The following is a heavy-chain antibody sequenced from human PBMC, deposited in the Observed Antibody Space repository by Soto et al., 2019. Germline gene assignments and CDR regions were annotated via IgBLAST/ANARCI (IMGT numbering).Heavy chain of an antibody. Sequence: ASVKVSCKASGYTFTSYYMHWVRQAPGQGLEWMGIINPSGGSTSYAQKFQGRVTMTRDTSTSTVYMELSSLRSEDTAVYYCARDRKVDSSSSGYYFDYWGQGTLVTVSS. CDR3: ARDRKVDSSSSGYYFDY. CDR2: INPSGGST. J-gene: IGHJ4*02. V-gene: IGHV1-46*01. CDR1: GYTFTSYY. D-gene: IGHD6-6*01.